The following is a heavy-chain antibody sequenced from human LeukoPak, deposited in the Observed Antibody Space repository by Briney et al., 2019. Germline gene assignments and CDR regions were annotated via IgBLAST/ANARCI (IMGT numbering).Heavy chain of an antibody. CDR1: GFIFSGFD. V-gene: IGHV3-48*03. Sequence: GGSLRLSCAASGFIFSGFDMNWVRQAPGKGLEWIAHIGTSVNAIYYAGSVKGRFTISRDNARNSLYLQMDSLRVEDTAVYYCARDSVWFGELLNWGQGALVTVSS. D-gene: IGHD3-10*01. CDR2: IGTSVNAI. CDR3: ARDSVWFGELLN. J-gene: IGHJ4*02.